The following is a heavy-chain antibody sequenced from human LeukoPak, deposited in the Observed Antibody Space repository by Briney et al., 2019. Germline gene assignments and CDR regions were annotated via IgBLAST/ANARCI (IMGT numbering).Heavy chain of an antibody. CDR1: GFTFSTYA. V-gene: IGHV3-30*01. CDR3: ARDGTHSGSASFDY. D-gene: IGHD1-26*01. J-gene: IGHJ4*02. CDR2: ISYDGSNK. Sequence: GGSLRLSCAASGFTFSTYAMHWVRQAPGKGLEWVAVISYDGSNKYYADPVKGRFTISRDNSKNTLYLQMNSLRADDTAVYYCARDGTHSGSASFDYWGQGTLVTVSS.